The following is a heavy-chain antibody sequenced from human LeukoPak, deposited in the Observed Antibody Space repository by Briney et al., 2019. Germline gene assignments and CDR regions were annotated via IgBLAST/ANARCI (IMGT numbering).Heavy chain of an antibody. V-gene: IGHV3-7*01. Sequence: GGSLRLSCAVTGLTFSDYWMTWVRQAPGKGLEWVATIKPDGSEKYYVDSVKGRFTISRDNAKNSLYLQMNSLRAEETAVYYCAKSPGALGSIIPYAFDIWGQGTMVTVSS. D-gene: IGHD1-26*01. CDR1: GLTFSDYW. CDR2: IKPDGSEK. CDR3: AKSPGALGSIIPYAFDI. J-gene: IGHJ3*02.